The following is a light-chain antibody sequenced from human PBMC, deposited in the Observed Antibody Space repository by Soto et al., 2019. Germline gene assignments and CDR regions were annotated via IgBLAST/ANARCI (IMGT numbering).Light chain of an antibody. J-gene: IGLJ3*02. V-gene: IGLV2-8*01. Sequence: SGLAQPPSGSGAPGHSVTISCTGTSSDVGGYNYVSWYQQHPGKAPKLMIYEVNKRPSGVPDRFSGSKSGNTASLTVTGLQAEDEADYYCSSYAGRNNFGVFGGGTKVTVL. CDR1: SSDVGGYNY. CDR2: EVN. CDR3: SSYAGRNNFGV.